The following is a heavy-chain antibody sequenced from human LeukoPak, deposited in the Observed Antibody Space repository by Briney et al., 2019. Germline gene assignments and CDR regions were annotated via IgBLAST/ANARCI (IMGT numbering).Heavy chain of an antibody. CDR2: INPSGGST. V-gene: IGHV1-46*01. CDR3: ATSIAARLAPDY. J-gene: IGHJ4*02. Sequence: GASVKVSCKASGYTFTSYYMHWVRQAPGQGLEWMGIINPSGGSTSYAQKFQGRVTMTRDTSTSTVYMELSSLRSEDTAVYYCATSIAARLAPDYWGQGTLVTVSS. CDR1: GYTFTSYY. D-gene: IGHD6-6*01.